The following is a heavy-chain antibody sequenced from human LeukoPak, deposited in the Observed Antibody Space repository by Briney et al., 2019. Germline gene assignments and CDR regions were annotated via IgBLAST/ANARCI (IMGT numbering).Heavy chain of an antibody. J-gene: IGHJ4*02. CDR1: GGSISTTNYY. D-gene: IGHD5-12*01. CDR2: IYYSGTT. V-gene: IGHV4-39*01. CDR3: ARQPGGYSGPFDY. Sequence: KPSGTLSLTCTVSGGSISTTNYYWGWIRQPPGKGLEWIGTIYYSGTTYYNPSLESRVTMSVDTSKNQFSLKLSSMTAADTAAYYCARQPGGYSGPFDYWGQGTLVTVSS.